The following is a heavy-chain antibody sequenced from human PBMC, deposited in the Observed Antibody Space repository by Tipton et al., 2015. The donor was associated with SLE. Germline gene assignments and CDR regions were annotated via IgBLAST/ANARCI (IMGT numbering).Heavy chain of an antibody. Sequence: SLRLSCAASGFTFSSFGMHWVRQAPDKGLEWVAFIWYDGSDKYYADSVKGRFTISRDNSKNTLYLQMNSLRAEDTAVYYCARELVDRVTTDWYFDLWGRGTLVTVSS. V-gene: IGHV3-33*01. CDR3: ARELVDRVTTDWYFDL. D-gene: IGHD4-17*01. CDR2: IWYDGSDK. CDR1: GFTFSSFG. J-gene: IGHJ2*01.